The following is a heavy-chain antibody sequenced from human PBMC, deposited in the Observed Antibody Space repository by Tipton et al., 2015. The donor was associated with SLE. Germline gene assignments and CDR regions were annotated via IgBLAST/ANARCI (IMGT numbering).Heavy chain of an antibody. CDR3: ARDRSFDI. V-gene: IGHV4-59*01. Sequence: GLVKPSETLFLTCTVSGGSINNYYWNWIRQSPGKGLEWIGYIFYTETTDYNPSLKSRVTISIQTSKNQFSLRLNSVTAADTAVYYCARDRSFDIWGQGTMVTVSS. CDR2: IFYTETT. J-gene: IGHJ3*02. CDR1: GGSINNYY.